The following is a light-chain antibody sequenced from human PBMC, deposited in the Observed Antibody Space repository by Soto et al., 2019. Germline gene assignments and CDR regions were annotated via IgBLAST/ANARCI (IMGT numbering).Light chain of an antibody. J-gene: IGLJ1*01. CDR3: CSYASSSTRV. CDR1: SSDVGSYNY. V-gene: IGLV2-14*02. CDR2: ESS. Sequence: QSALTQPASVSGSPGQSITISCTGTSSDVGSYNYVSWYQQHPGKVPKLMIYESSKRPSGVSDRFSGSKSGNTASLTISGLQAEDEADYYCCSYASSSTRVFGTGTKVTVL.